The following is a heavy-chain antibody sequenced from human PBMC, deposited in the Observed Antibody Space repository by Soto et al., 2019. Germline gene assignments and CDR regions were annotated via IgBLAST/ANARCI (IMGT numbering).Heavy chain of an antibody. CDR3: ARQIRIVVVTFFDY. CDR2: IYYSGST. Sequence: QLQLQESGPGLVKPSETLSLTCTVSGGSISSSSYYWGWIRQPPGKGLEWIGSIYYSGSTSYNPSLKSRVTISVDTSKNQFSLKLSSVTAADTAVYYCARQIRIVVVTFFDYWGQGTLVTVSS. CDR1: GGSISSSSYY. V-gene: IGHV4-39*01. D-gene: IGHD3-22*01. J-gene: IGHJ4*02.